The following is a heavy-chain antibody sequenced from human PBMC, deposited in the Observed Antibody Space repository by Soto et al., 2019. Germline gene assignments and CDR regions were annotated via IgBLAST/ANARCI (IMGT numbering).Heavy chain of an antibody. CDR2: ISGGGGGT. D-gene: IGHD3-3*01. CDR3: AKGRKPDHDDGLCAFDS. V-gene: IGHV3-23*01. Sequence: GGSLRLSCVVSGLTFRSYAMSWVRQAPGKGLEWVSGISGGGGGTYYADSVKGRFTISRDPSTTTLFLDMYSLGAEDTAIYYCAKGRKPDHDDGLCAFDSWGQGVLVTVSS. J-gene: IGHJ4*02. CDR1: GLTFRSYA.